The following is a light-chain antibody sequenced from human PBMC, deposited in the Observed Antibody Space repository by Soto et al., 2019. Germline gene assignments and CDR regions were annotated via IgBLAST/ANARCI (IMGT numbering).Light chain of an antibody. V-gene: IGKV3-20*01. CDR1: QSVSSCY. CDR2: GAS. CDR3: QQYGSSPLIT. J-gene: IGKJ5*01. Sequence: EIVLTQSPGTLSLSPGERATLSCRAIQSVSSCYLAWYQQKPGQAPRLLIYGASSRATGIPDRFSGSGSGTDFTITISRLEPEDFAVYYCQQYGSSPLITFGQGTRLEIK.